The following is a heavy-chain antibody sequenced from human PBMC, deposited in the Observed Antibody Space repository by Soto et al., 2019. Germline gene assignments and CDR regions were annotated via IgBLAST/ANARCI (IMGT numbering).Heavy chain of an antibody. CDR1: GFNCSDAW. Sequence: GRSKRLSCAASGFNCSDAWMTWVRQAPGKGLERVGLIRSQGDGGTADYAAPVRGRFTISRDDSQNLVFLHMDNLQPEDTAVYYCTTAPLRWGQGTLVTVFS. J-gene: IGHJ4*02. CDR2: IRSQGDGGTA. CDR3: TTAPLR. V-gene: IGHV3-15*01.